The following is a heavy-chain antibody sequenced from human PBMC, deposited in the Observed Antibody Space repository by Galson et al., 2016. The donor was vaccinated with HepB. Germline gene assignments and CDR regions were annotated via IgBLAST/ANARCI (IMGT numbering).Heavy chain of an antibody. CDR2: IDQDGSEK. CDR1: GFTFSYYS. V-gene: IGHV3-7*05. D-gene: IGHD6-13*01. J-gene: IGHJ3*02. CDR3: ARDGSSRSSPNGFDI. Sequence: SLRLSCAASGFTFSYYSMHWVRQAPGKGLEWVANIDQDGSEKYYVDSVKGRFTISRDNAKNSLYLQMNSLRAEDTAVYYCARDGSSRSSPNGFDIWGQGTMVTVSS.